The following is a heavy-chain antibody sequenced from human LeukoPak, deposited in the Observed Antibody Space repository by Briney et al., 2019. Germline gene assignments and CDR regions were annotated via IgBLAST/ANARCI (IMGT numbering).Heavy chain of an antibody. V-gene: IGHV3-30*18. CDR3: AKDQIGWAPGYVSGPLDQ. D-gene: IGHD6-19*01. CDR1: GFSFTMYG. J-gene: IGHJ4*02. CDR2: ISTDGNNE. Sequence: GGSLRLSCAASGFSFTMYGIHWVRQAPCKVLEWVAVISTDGNNEYYANSVKGRFTISRDNSKNTVYLQMTSLRTEDTAVYYCAKDQIGWAPGYVSGPLDQWGQGTLVTVSS.